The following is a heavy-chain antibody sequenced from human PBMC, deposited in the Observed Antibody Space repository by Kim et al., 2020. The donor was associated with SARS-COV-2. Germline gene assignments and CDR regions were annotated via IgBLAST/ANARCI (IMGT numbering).Heavy chain of an antibody. J-gene: IGHJ5*02. V-gene: IGHV4-31*03. CDR2: IYYSGST. Sequence: SETLSLTCTVSGGSISSGGYYWSWIRQHPGKGLEWIGYIYYSGSTYYNPSLKSRVTISVDTSKNQFSLKLSSVTAADTAVYYCARVLGAITIFGEVIVNWFDPWGQGTLVTVSS. D-gene: IGHD3-3*01. CDR1: GGSISSGGYY. CDR3: ARVLGAITIFGEVIVNWFDP.